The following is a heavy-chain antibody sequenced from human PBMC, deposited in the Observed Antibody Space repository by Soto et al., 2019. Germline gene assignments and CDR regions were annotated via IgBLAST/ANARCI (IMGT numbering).Heavy chain of an antibody. Sequence: GGSLRLSCAASGFTFSSYAMHWVRQAPGKGLEWVAVISYDGSNKYYADSVKGRFTISRDNSKNTLYLQMNSLRAEDTAVYYCARDREWYNQGPRYYFDYWGQGTLVTVSS. J-gene: IGHJ4*02. V-gene: IGHV3-30-3*01. CDR1: GFTFSSYA. CDR2: ISYDGSNK. CDR3: ARDREWYNQGPRYYFDY. D-gene: IGHD1-20*01.